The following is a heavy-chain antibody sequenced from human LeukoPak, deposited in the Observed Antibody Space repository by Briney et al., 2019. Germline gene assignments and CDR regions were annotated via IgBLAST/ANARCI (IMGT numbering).Heavy chain of an antibody. D-gene: IGHD6-13*01. CDR3: ASELPSSSWYDY. J-gene: IGHJ4*02. Sequence: PGGSLGLSCAASGFAFGDYWMTWVRQAPGKGLEWVANIKKDGSEKYYVASVRGRFTISRDNAKNSLYLQMNSLRAEDTAVYYCASELPSSSWYDYWGQGTLVTVSS. CDR1: GFAFGDYW. V-gene: IGHV3-7*01. CDR2: IKKDGSEK.